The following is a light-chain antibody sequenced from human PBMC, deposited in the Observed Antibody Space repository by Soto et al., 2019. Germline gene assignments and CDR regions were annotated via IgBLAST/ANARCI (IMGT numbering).Light chain of an antibody. V-gene: IGKV3-11*01. Sequence: EIELTQSPATLSSSVGERATITCRASQSISSYLAWYQQKPGQAPRLLIYEASSLASGIPARFSGSGSGTDFTLTISSLEPDDFAVYYCQQRSSWPGTFGPGTKVDIK. CDR1: QSISSY. CDR3: QQRSSWPGT. J-gene: IGKJ1*01. CDR2: EAS.